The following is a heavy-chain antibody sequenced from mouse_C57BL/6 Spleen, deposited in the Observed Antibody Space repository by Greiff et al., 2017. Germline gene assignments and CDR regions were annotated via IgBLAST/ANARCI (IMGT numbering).Heavy chain of an antibody. V-gene: IGHV5-17*01. Sequence: EVQGVESGGGLVKPGGSLQLSCAASGFTFSDYGMHWVRQAPEKGLEWVAYISSGSSTIYYADTVKGRFTISRDNAKNTLFLQMTSLRSEDTAMYYCASLYYGSRYFDVWGTGTTVTVSS. D-gene: IGHD1-1*01. CDR1: GFTFSDYG. CDR2: ISSGSSTI. J-gene: IGHJ1*03. CDR3: ASLYYGSRYFDV.